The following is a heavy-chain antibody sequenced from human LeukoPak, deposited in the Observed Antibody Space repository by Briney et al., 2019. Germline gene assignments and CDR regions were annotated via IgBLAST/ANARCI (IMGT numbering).Heavy chain of an antibody. J-gene: IGHJ4*02. CDR2: IRSKANSYAT. Sequence: GGSLRLSCAASGFTFSGSAMHWVRQASGKGLEWVGRIRSKANSYATAYAASVKGRFTISRDDSKNTAYLQMNSLKTEDTAVYYCPPGASVVTPDYWGQGTLVTVSS. V-gene: IGHV3-73*01. D-gene: IGHD4-23*01. CDR1: GFTFSGSA. CDR3: PPGASVVTPDY.